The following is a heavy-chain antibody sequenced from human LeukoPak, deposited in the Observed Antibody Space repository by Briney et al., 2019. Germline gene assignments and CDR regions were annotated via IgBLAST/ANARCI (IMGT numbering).Heavy chain of an antibody. V-gene: IGHV4-39*07. CDR1: GGSISSSSYY. J-gene: IGHJ4*02. CDR3: ARVGGEYQLPTYYFDY. CDR2: IYYSGST. Sequence: SETLSLTCTVSGGSISSSSYYWGWIRQPPGKGLEWIGSIYYSGSTYYNPSLKSRVTISVDTSKNQFSLKLSSVTAADTAVYYCARVGGEYQLPTYYFDYWGQGTLVTVSS. D-gene: IGHD2-2*01.